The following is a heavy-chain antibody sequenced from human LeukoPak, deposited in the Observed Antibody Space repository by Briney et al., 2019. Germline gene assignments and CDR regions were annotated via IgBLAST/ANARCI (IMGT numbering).Heavy chain of an antibody. V-gene: IGHV3-53*01. Sequence: GGSLRLSCAASGFTFSSYSMNRVRQAPGKGLEWVSVIYSGGSTYYADSVKGRFTISRDNSKNTLYLQMNSLRAEDTAVYYCARAVDYWGQGTLVTVSS. CDR1: GFTFSSYS. CDR2: IYSGGST. CDR3: ARAVDY. J-gene: IGHJ4*02.